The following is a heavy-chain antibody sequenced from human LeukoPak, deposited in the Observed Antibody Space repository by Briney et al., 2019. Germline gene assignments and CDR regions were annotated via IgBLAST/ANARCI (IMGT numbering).Heavy chain of an antibody. J-gene: IGHJ5*02. CDR1: GYSISSGYY. CDR3: ASGNDSSGSQRTNWFDP. V-gene: IGHV4-38-2*02. CDR2: LYHSGST. Sequence: PSETLSLTCIVSGYSISSGYYWGWIRQPPGKGLKWIGNLYHSGSTYYNPSLRSRATISRDTSKNQFSLSLSSVTAADTAVYYCASGNDSSGSQRTNWFDPWGQGTLVTVSS. D-gene: IGHD3-22*01.